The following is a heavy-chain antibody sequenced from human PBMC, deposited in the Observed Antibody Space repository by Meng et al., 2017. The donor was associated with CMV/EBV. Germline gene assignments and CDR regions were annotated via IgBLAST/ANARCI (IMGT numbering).Heavy chain of an antibody. J-gene: IGHJ6*04. CDR3: ARGIYSGYDSHYYYGMDV. V-gene: IGHV3-21*01. CDR1: GFTFSSYS. CDR2: ISSSSSYI. D-gene: IGHD5-12*01. Sequence: GESLKISCAASGFTFSSYSMNWVRQAPGKGLEWVSSISSSSSYIYYADSVKGRFTISRDNAKNSLYLQMNSLRAEDTAVYYCARGIYSGYDSHYYYGMDVWGKGTTVTVSS.